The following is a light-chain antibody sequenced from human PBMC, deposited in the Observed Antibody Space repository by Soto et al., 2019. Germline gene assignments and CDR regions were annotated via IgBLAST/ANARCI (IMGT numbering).Light chain of an antibody. CDR2: WAS. CDR1: QSVLYSSHNKNY. J-gene: IGKJ1*01. Sequence: DIVMTQSPDSLAVSLGERATINCKSSQSVLYSSHNKNYLAWYRQKPGRPPKLLMYWASTRESGVPDRFSGSGSGTDFTLTISSRQAEDVAVYYGQQYYSTCGRTLGQGTKVDI. V-gene: IGKV4-1*01. CDR3: QQYYSTCGRT.